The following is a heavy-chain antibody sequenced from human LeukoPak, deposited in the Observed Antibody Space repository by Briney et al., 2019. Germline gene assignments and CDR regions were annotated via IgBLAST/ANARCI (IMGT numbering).Heavy chain of an antibody. CDR1: GGSISSYY. V-gene: IGHV4-59*08. D-gene: IGHD1-14*01. Sequence: SEILSLTCTVSGGSISSYYWSWIRQPPGKGLEWIGYIYYSGSTNYNPSLKSRVTISVDTSKNQFSLKLSSVTAADTAVYYCARSEAEPDPFDYWGQGTLVTVSS. J-gene: IGHJ4*02. CDR3: ARSEAEPDPFDY. CDR2: IYYSGST.